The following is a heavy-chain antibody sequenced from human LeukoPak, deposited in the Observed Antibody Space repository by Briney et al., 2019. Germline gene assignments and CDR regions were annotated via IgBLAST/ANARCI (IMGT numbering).Heavy chain of an antibody. CDR1: GFTFSNYE. D-gene: IGHD1-1*01. Sequence: GGSLRLSCEASGFTFSNYEMNWVRQAPGKGLEWISYISGSGSTILYADSVKGRFTISRDNAKKSLFLQMNSLRAGDTAIYYCARERKVSPTGTTDYDYWGQGTLVTVSS. V-gene: IGHV3-48*03. CDR3: ARERKVSPTGTTDYDY. CDR2: ISGSGSTI. J-gene: IGHJ4*02.